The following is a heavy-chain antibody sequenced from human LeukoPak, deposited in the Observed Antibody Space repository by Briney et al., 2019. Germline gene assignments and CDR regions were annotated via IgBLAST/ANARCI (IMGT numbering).Heavy chain of an antibody. CDR2: IYHSGST. Sequence: SETLSLTCTVSGGSISSYYWSWIRQPPGKGLEWIGSIYHSGSTYYNPSLKSRVTISVDTSKNQFSLKLSSVTAADTAVYYCARHRLQRINYYDSSGYLPFQHWGQGTLVAVSS. CDR1: GGSISSYY. D-gene: IGHD3-22*01. CDR3: ARHRLQRINYYDSSGYLPFQH. J-gene: IGHJ1*01. V-gene: IGHV4-59*08.